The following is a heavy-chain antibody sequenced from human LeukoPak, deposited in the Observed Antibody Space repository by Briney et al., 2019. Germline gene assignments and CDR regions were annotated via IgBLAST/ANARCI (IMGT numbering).Heavy chain of an antibody. CDR3: TRSRGRVQLLRYFDY. Sequence: PGGSLRLSCTASGFTFGDYAMSWVRQAPGKGLEWVGFIRSKAYSGTTEYAASVKGRFTISRDDSKSIAYLQMNSLKTEDTAVYYCTRSRGRVQLLRYFDYWGQGTLVTVSS. V-gene: IGHV3-49*04. D-gene: IGHD2-2*01. CDR1: GFTFGDYA. CDR2: IRSKAYSGTT. J-gene: IGHJ4*02.